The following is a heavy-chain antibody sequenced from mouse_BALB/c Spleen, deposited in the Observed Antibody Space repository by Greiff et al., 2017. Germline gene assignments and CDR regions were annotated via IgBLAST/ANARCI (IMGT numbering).Heavy chain of an antibody. Sequence: QVQLQQSGAELVRPGVSVKISCKGSGYTFTDYAMHWVKQSHAKSLEWIGVISTYYGDASYNQKFKGKATMTVDKSSSTAYMQLSSLTSEDSAVYYCARSTANYYFDYWGQGTTLTVSS. CDR1: GYTFTDYA. CDR2: ISTYYGDA. CDR3: ARSTANYYFDY. V-gene: IGHV1S137*01. J-gene: IGHJ2*01. D-gene: IGHD4-1*01.